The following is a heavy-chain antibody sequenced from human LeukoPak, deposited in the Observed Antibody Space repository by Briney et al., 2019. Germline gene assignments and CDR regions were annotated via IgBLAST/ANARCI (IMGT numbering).Heavy chain of an antibody. CDR1: GYTFTSYG. CDR3: ARRYDSSGYEVYFDY. Sequence: ASVKVSCKASGYTFTSYGISWVRQAPGQGLEWMGWISAYNGNTNYAQKLQGRVTMTTDTSTSTAYMELRSLRSDDTAVYYCARRYDSSGYEVYFDYWGQGTLVTVSS. V-gene: IGHV1-18*01. J-gene: IGHJ4*02. CDR2: ISAYNGNT. D-gene: IGHD3-22*01.